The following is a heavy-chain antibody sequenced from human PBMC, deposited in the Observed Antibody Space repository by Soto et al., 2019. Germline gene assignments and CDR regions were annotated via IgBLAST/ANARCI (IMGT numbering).Heavy chain of an antibody. V-gene: IGHV1-8*01. Sequence: QAQLVQSGAEVKKSGASVKVSCKASGYTFTGYDINWVRQATGQGLEWMGWMNPNSGNTGYAQNFQGRVTMTRDNSITTAYMELTSLRDDGSAVYYCAGEKVGTTGIDVWGQGTLVTVSS. D-gene: IGHD1-26*01. CDR3: AGEKVGTTGIDV. J-gene: IGHJ4*02. CDR1: GYTFTGYD. CDR2: MNPNSGNT.